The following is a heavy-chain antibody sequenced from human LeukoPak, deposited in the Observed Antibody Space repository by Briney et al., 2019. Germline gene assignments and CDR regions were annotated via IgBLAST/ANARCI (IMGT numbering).Heavy chain of an antibody. Sequence: SETLSLTCAVSGSSISSDYYWGCIRQPPGKGLEWIGSISHGGSTYYSPSLKSRLTISVDTSKNQFSLNLSSVTVLVTAVYYCAGAPYNLWSTYLEYWGQGTLVTVSS. CDR2: ISHGGST. CDR3: AGAPYNLWSTYLEY. CDR1: GSSISSDYY. J-gene: IGHJ4*02. V-gene: IGHV4-38-2*01. D-gene: IGHD3-3*01.